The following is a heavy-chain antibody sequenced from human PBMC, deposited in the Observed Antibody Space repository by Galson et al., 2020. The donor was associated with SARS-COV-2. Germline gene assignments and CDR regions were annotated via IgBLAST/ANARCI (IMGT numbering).Heavy chain of an antibody. CDR1: GASISSYY. CDR2: MYYSVST. Sequence: ETSETLSLTCTVSGASISSYYWTWIRQPPGKGLDWIGYMYYSVSTNYNPSLKSRVSISGDTSKNQVSLKLRSVTAADTAVYYCARATVREGGVLAAVDIWAQGTMVTVS. V-gene: IGHV4-59*01. D-gene: IGHD3-10*01. CDR3: ARATVREGGVLAAVDI. J-gene: IGHJ3*02.